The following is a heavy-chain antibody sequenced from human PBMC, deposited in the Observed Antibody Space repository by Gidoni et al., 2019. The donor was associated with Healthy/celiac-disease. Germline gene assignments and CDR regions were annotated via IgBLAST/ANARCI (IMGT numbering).Heavy chain of an antibody. CDR3: ARQYCSGGSCYHYYYYYGMDV. D-gene: IGHD2-15*01. J-gene: IGHJ6*02. V-gene: IGHV4-39*01. Sequence: QLQLQESGPGLVKPSETLSLTCTVSGGSISSSSYYWGWIRQPPGKGLEWIGSIYYSGSTYYNPSLKSRVTISVDTSKNQFSLKLSSVTAADTAVYYCARQYCSGGSCYHYYYYYGMDVWGQGTTVTVSS. CDR1: GGSISSSSYY. CDR2: IYYSGST.